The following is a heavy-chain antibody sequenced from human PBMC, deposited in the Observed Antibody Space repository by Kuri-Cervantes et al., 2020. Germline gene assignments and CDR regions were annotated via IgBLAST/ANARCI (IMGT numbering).Heavy chain of an antibody. Sequence: ESLKISCPVPGGSISSYYWSWIRQPPGKGLEWVGYIYYSWSTNYNPYLKSPVTISVDTSKNQFSLKLSSVTAADTAVYYCARVFVEAAASTQTFDPWGQGTLVTVSS. V-gene: IGHV4-59*01. J-gene: IGHJ5*02. CDR2: IYYSWST. CDR3: ARVFVEAAASTQTFDP. D-gene: IGHD6-13*01. CDR1: GGSISSYY.